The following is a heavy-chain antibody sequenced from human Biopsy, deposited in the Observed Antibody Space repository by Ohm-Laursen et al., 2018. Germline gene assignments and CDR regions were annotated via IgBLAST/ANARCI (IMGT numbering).Heavy chain of an antibody. CDR1: GFTFSNYA. J-gene: IGHJ5*02. D-gene: IGHD1/OR15-1a*01. CDR2: ISGSGGRT. Sequence: SLRLSCAASGFTFSNYAMSWVRQAPGKGLEWVSGISGSGGRTYYAESMKGRFTISRDNSKKTVYLQMKSLRAEDTAVYYCAKEVFSAVGTSVFDPWGQGTLVTVSS. CDR3: AKEVFSAVGTSVFDP. V-gene: IGHV3-23*01.